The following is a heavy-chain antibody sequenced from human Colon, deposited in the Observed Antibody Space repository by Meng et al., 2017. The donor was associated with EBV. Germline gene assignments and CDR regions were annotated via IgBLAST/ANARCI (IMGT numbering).Heavy chain of an antibody. CDR2: VSHPGSA. V-gene: IGHV4-34*01. CDR1: GGSFSGYV. D-gene: IGHD3-9*01. Sequence: QVLLRPLGAELLNPSGPLPPTCTVNGGSFSGYVWSWVRQPPGKGMEWIGEVSHPGSANYNPSLKSRVTISVDASEKQFSLRLTSVTAADSAVYYCARVPTTGYKDHWGQGTLVTVSS. CDR3: ARVPTTGYKDH. J-gene: IGHJ4*02.